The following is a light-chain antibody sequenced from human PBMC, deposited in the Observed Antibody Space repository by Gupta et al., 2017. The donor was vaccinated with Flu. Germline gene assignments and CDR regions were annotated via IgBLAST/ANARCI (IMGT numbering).Light chain of an antibody. Sequence: TSDDVGSFNYVSWYQQHPGKVPKLMIYEVSNRPSGVSDRFSGSKSGNTASLTVSGLQAEDEADYYCSSFATTNTLLFGGGTKLTVL. CDR2: EVS. V-gene: IGLV2-14*01. CDR1: SDDVGSFNY. CDR3: SSFATTNTLL. J-gene: IGLJ2*01.